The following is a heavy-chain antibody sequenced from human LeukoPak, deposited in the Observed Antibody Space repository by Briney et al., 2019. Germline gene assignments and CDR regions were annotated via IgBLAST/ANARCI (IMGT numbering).Heavy chain of an antibody. J-gene: IGHJ4*02. D-gene: IGHD3-22*01. CDR2: MNPNSGNT. Sequence: ASVKVSCKASGYTFTSYDINWVRQATGQGLEWMGWMNPNSGNTGYAQKFQGRVTITRNTSISTAYMELSSLRSEDTAVYYCAKVQWITMIVVAQDYWGQGTLVTVSS. CDR1: GYTFTSYD. CDR3: AKVQWITMIVVAQDY. V-gene: IGHV1-8*03.